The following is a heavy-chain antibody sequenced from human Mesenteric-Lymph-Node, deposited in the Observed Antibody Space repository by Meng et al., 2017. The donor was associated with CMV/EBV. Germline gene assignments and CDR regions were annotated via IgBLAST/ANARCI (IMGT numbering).Heavy chain of an antibody. CDR2: IYASGAT. D-gene: IGHD6-13*01. V-gene: IGHV3-53*01. J-gene: IGHJ4*02. CDR3: ARVGGYLDTSSWYPFDY. Sequence: GESLKISCTTSGVTVSSNYMSWVRQAPGKGLEWVSLIYASGATYYADSVKGRFIISRDSSKNTLYLQMNDLRVDDTAVYYCARVGGYLDTSSWYPFDYWGLGTLVTVSS. CDR1: GVTVSSNY.